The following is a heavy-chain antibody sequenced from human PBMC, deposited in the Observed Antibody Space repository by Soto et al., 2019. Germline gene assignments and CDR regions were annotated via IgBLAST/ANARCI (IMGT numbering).Heavy chain of an antibody. D-gene: IGHD3-10*01. J-gene: IGHJ6*04. CDR3: ATQNGSSAAHSYGMDV. V-gene: IGHV4-39*01. CDR1: GGSISSSGYY. CDR2: IYSDGRT. Sequence: QLQLQESGPGLVKPSETLSLTCTVSGGSISSSGYYWGWIRQAPGKGLEWIGNIYSDGRTYYNHSLRRPLALAIGTSQNQSSLKLTSVDASDTAIYYCATQNGSSAAHSYGMDVWGVGTTVTVSS.